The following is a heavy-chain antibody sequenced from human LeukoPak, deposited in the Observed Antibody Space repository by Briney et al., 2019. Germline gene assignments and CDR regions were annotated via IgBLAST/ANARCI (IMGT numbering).Heavy chain of an antibody. J-gene: IGHJ4*02. V-gene: IGHV3-30*04. Sequence: PGGSLRLSCAASGFTFSTYAMHWVRQAPGKGLEWVAVISYDGSSKYYADSVKGRFTISRDNSKNTLYLQMNSLRAEDTAVYYCARDLKAAGTLGDYWGQGTLVTVSS. CDR2: ISYDGSSK. D-gene: IGHD6-13*01. CDR1: GFTFSTYA. CDR3: ARDLKAAGTLGDY.